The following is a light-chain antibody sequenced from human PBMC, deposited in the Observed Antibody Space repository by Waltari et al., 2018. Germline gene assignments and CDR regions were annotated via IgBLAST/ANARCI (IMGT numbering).Light chain of an antibody. Sequence: QSALTQPASVSGTPGQPITISCSGTTRYVGSYDLVSWYQQHPGEAPKLLICEVFKRPPDTSSRFSGAKSGSTASLTISGLQPEDEADYYCCSYAGRGTYVFGSGTKVTVL. CDR2: EVF. CDR1: TRYVGSYDL. J-gene: IGLJ1*01. V-gene: IGLV2-23*02. CDR3: CSYAGRGTYV.